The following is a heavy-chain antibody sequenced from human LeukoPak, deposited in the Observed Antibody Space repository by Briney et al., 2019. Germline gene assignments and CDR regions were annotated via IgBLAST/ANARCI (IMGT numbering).Heavy chain of an antibody. Sequence: GGSLRLSCAASGFTFSTYAMSWVRLAPGKGLEWVSGISTSDVGTYYADSVKGRFTISRDNSKNTLYLQTNSLRAEDTAIYYCAKYQLLPRNAFYYYYMDVWGKGTTVTVSS. D-gene: IGHD2-2*01. CDR2: ISTSDVGT. CDR1: GFTFSTYA. CDR3: AKYQLLPRNAFYYYYMDV. J-gene: IGHJ6*03. V-gene: IGHV3-23*01.